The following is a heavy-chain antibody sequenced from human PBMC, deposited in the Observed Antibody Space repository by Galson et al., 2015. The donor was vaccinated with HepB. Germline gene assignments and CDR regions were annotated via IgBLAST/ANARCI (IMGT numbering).Heavy chain of an antibody. CDR1: GDSVSSNSAA. CDR3: ARFEGSLDSGSYYLFLDY. Sequence: CAISGDSVSSNSAAWNWIRQSPSRGLEWLGRTYYRSKWYNDYAVSVKSRITINPDTSKNQFSLQLNSVTPEDTAVYYCARFEGSLDSGSYYLFLDYWGQGTLVTVSS. J-gene: IGHJ4*02. CDR2: TYYRSKWYN. D-gene: IGHD3-10*01. V-gene: IGHV6-1*01.